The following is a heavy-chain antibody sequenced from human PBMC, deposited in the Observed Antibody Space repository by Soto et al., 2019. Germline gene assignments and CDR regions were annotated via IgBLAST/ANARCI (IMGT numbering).Heavy chain of an antibody. D-gene: IGHD3-22*01. CDR2: IHHGGST. CDR3: ARVGPWVPYYYESSPYTFENWFDP. Sequence: SETLSRTCAVSGYSISSGYYWGWLRQPPGKGLEWIGSIHHGGSTYYNPSLNSLVTLASDMTNDHVSLILKSVTAADTAVYYCARVGPWVPYYYESSPYTFENWFDPWGQGTLVTVAS. J-gene: IGHJ5*02. CDR1: GYSISSGYY. V-gene: IGHV4-38-2*01.